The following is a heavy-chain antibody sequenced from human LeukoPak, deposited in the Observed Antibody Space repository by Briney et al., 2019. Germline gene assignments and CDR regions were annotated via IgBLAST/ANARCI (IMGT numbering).Heavy chain of an antibody. V-gene: IGHV4-39*07. CDR3: ARDIHPVRD. Sequence: SETLSVTCTVSGSSINSSSYYWGWIRQPPGKGLEWIGTISYSGSSYYNPSLKSRVTISVDTSKNQFSLRLSSVTAADTAVYYCARDIHPVRDWGQGTLVTVSS. CDR1: GSSINSSSYY. J-gene: IGHJ4*02. CDR2: ISYSGSS. D-gene: IGHD3-10*01.